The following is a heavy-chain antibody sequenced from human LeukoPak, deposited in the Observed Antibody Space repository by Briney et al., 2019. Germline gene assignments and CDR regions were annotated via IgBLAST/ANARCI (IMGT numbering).Heavy chain of an antibody. D-gene: IGHD3-3*01. V-gene: IGHV5-51*01. CDR1: GYSFTSYW. Sequence: GESLKISCKGSGYSFTSYWIGWVRQMPGKGLEWMGIIYPGDSDTRYSPSFQGQVTISADKSISTAYLQWSSLKASDTAMYYCARHLSDFWSGYSAFTFDIWGQGTMVTVSS. J-gene: IGHJ3*02. CDR2: IYPGDSDT. CDR3: ARHLSDFWSGYSAFTFDI.